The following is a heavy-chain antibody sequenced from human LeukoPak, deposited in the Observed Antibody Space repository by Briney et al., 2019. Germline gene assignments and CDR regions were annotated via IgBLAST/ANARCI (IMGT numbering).Heavy chain of an antibody. CDR2: ISSSSSYI. Sequence: KPGGSLRLSCAASGFTFSSYSMNWVRQAPGKGLEWVSSISSSSSYIYYADSVRGRFTISRDNAKNSLYLQMNSLRAEDTAVYYCARSYNFPYYFDYWGQGTLVTASS. J-gene: IGHJ4*02. D-gene: IGHD1-20*01. CDR3: ARSYNFPYYFDY. V-gene: IGHV3-21*01. CDR1: GFTFSSYS.